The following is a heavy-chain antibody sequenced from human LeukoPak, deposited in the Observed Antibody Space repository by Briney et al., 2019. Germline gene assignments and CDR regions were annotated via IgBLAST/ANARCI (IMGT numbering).Heavy chain of an antibody. CDR2: IYYSGST. Sequence: SETLSLTCTVSGGSISNYYWSWIRQPPGKGLEWIGYIYYSGSTNYNPSLRSRVTISVDTSKNQFSLKLSSVTVADTAMYYCARHIYGNNWFDPWGQGTLVTVSS. D-gene: IGHD4-17*01. V-gene: IGHV4-59*01. CDR1: GGSISNYY. CDR3: ARHIYGNNWFDP. J-gene: IGHJ5*02.